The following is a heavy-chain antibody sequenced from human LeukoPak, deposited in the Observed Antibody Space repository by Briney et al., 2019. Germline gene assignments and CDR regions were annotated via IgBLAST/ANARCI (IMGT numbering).Heavy chain of an antibody. Sequence: ASVKVSCKVSGYTLTELSIHWVRQAPGKGLEWMGGFDPEDGETIYAQKFQGRVTMTTDTSTSTAYMELRSLRSDDTAVYYCARDLKMGYSSGRYSWGTGSSNDYWGQGTLVTVSS. CDR3: ARDLKMGYSSGRYSWGTGSSNDY. CDR1: GYTLTELS. J-gene: IGHJ4*02. D-gene: IGHD6-19*01. V-gene: IGHV1-24*01. CDR2: FDPEDGET.